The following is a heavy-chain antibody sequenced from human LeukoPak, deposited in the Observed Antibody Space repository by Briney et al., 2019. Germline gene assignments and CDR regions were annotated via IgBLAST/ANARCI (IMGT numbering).Heavy chain of an antibody. CDR3: ATLYGDYNWYFDL. V-gene: IGHV3-23*01. Sequence: GGSLRLSCAAPGFTFSSYAMSWVRQAPGKGLEWVSAISGSGGSTYYADSVKGRFTISRGNSKNTLYLQMNTLRAEDTAVYYCATLYGDYNWYFDLWGRGTLVTVSS. J-gene: IGHJ2*01. CDR2: ISGSGGST. D-gene: IGHD4-17*01. CDR1: GFTFSSYA.